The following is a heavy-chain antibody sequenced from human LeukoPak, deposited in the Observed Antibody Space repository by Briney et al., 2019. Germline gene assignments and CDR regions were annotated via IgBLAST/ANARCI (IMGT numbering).Heavy chain of an antibody. J-gene: IGHJ4*02. CDR3: TTVQSSNPYKLCDY. V-gene: IGHV3-74*03. D-gene: IGHD6-13*01. CDR1: GFTFSRYC. CDR2: ISPDGSTT. Sequence: GGSHGVSRAAPGFTFSRYCSYSVRQAPGKGLMWVSRISPDGSTTLYADSVKGRFTISRDNAKNTLYLQMNSLGAEETAVYYCTTVQSSNPYKLCDYWAQRILVTVSS.